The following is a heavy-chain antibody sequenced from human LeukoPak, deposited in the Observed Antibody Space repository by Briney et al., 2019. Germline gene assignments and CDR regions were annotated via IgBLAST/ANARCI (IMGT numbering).Heavy chain of an antibody. CDR1: GYTFTSYG. CDR2: ISVYNGNT. V-gene: IGHV1-18*04. D-gene: IGHD4-17*01. Sequence: ASVKVSCKASGYTFTSYGISWVRQAPGQGLEWMGWISVYNGNTNYAQKVQGRVTMNTDTSTSTAYMELRSLRSDDTAVYYCSRDLSMTTVTATFDYWGQGTLVTVSS. J-gene: IGHJ4*02. CDR3: SRDLSMTTVTATFDY.